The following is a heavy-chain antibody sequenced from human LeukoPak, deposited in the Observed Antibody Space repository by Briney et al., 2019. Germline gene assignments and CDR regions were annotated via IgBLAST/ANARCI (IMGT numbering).Heavy chain of an antibody. CDR1: GFTFSTYW. CDR3: ARGDKFSGDY. D-gene: IGHD2-15*01. J-gene: IGHJ4*02. Sequence: PGGSLRLSCAASGFTFSTYWMSWVRQAPGKGREWVANIHQDGNEKYYVDSVKGRFTISRENAKNSLYLQMNSLRAEDTAVYYCARGDKFSGDYWGQGTLVTVSS. V-gene: IGHV3-7*04. CDR2: IHQDGNEK.